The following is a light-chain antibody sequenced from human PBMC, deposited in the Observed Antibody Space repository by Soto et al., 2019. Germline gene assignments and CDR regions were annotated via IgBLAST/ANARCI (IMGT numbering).Light chain of an antibody. V-gene: IGKV3D-20*02. Sequence: EIVMSQSPATVSLSPGERATLSCRASQTVSSSFLAWYQQTPGQAPRLLLYAAFSRATGIPDRFSGSGSGTDFTLTISSLEPEDFAVYYCQQRSNWQGATFGGGTRLENK. J-gene: IGKJ5*01. CDR2: AAF. CDR3: QQRSNWQGAT. CDR1: QTVSSSF.